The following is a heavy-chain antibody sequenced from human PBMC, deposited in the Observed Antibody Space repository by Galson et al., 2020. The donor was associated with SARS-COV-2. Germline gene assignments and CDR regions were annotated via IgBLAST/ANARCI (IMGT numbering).Heavy chain of an antibody. J-gene: IGHJ3*02. CDR1: GFTFTNYA. CDR3: TRDVSGGASDI. D-gene: IGHD1-26*01. Sequence: QLGESLKISCAASGFTFTNYAMHWVRQAPGKGLEWLTFISHDGKIQVYADSVKGRFTISRDNSGNIVFLQIVSLRPDETALYYCTRDVSGGASDIWGQGTMGTVSS. CDR2: ISHDGKIQ. V-gene: IGHV3-30*04.